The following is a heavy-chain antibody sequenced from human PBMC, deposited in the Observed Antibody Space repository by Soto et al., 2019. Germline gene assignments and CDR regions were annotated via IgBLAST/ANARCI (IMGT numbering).Heavy chain of an antibody. CDR2: TYYRSKWYN. J-gene: IGHJ4*02. D-gene: IGHD3-10*01. CDR3: ARGEHGSGSYYDFDY. Sequence: GLGRTYYRSKWYNDYAVSVKSRITINPDTSKNQFSLQLNSVTPEDTAVYYCARGEHGSGSYYDFDYWGQGTLVTSPQ. V-gene: IGHV6-1*01.